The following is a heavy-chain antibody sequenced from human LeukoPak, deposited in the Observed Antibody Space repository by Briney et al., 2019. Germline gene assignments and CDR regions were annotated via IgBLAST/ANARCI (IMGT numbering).Heavy chain of an antibody. CDR2: IYYSGST. V-gene: IGHV4-59*01. J-gene: IGHJ6*02. Sequence: SETLSLTCGVYGGSFSGYYWSWIRQPPGKGLEWIGYIYYSGSTNYNPSLKSRVTISVDTSKNQFSLKLSSVTAADTAVYYCARVGDPMARIGYGVDVWGQGTTVTVSS. CDR3: ARVGDPMARIGYGVDV. D-gene: IGHD3-16*01. CDR1: GGSFSGYY.